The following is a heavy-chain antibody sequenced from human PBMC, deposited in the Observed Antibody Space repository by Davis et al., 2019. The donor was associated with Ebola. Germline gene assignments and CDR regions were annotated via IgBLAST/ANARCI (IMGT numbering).Heavy chain of an antibody. CDR2: IYYSGST. Sequence: SETLSLTCAVSGGSISSGGYSWSWIRQPPGKGLEWIGYIYYSGSTYYNPSLKSRVTISVDTSKNQFSLKLSSVTAADTAVYYCARASGEDILTGPNWFDPWGQGTLVTVSS. J-gene: IGHJ5*02. CDR3: ARASGEDILTGPNWFDP. V-gene: IGHV4-30-4*07. CDR1: GGSISSGGYS. D-gene: IGHD3-9*01.